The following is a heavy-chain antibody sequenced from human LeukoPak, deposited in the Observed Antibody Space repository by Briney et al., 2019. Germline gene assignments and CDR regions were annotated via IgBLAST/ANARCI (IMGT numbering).Heavy chain of an antibody. Sequence: PGGSLRLSCAASGFTFSSYGMHWVRQAPGKGLEWVAFIRYDGSNKYYADSVKGRFTISRDNSKNTLYLQMNSLRAEDTAVYYCAKGGLPPRHTVPDYWGQGTLVTVSS. V-gene: IGHV3-30*02. CDR1: GFTFSSYG. CDR2: IRYDGSNK. CDR3: AKGGLPPRHTVPDY. D-gene: IGHD4-11*01. J-gene: IGHJ4*02.